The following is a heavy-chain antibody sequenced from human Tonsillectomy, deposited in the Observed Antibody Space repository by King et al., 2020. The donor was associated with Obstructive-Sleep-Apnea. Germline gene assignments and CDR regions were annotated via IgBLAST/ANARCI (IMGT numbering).Heavy chain of an antibody. CDR1: GFTFSSYG. J-gene: IGHJ4*02. CDR2: ISHGGSNK. D-gene: IGHD6-13*01. CDR3: ANSAAGIFDY. V-gene: IGHV3-30*18. Sequence: QLVQSGGGVVQPGRSLRLSCAASGFTFSSYGMHWVRQAPGKGLEWVAVISHGGSNKYYADSVKGRFTISRDNSKNTLYLQMKSLIAEDTAVYYCANSAAGIFDYWGQGTLVTVSS.